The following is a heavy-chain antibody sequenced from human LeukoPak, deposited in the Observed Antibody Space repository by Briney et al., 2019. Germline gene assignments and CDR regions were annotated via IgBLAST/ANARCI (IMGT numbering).Heavy chain of an antibody. J-gene: IGHJ6*03. CDR2: INPNSGGT. CDR3: ARSYYDFWSDQGYYMDV. Sequence: AAGKVSCKASGYTFIAYYLPWHRHAPGQGLERMGWINPNSGGTNYAQKFQGRVTMTRGTSISTAYMDLSRLTSDDTAVYYCARSYYDFWSDQGYYMDVWGKGTTVTVSS. D-gene: IGHD3-3*01. V-gene: IGHV1-2*02. CDR1: GYTFIAYY.